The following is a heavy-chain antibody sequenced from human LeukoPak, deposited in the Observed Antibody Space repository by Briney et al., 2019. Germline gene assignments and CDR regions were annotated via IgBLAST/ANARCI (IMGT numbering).Heavy chain of an antibody. D-gene: IGHD3-3*02. CDR1: GFTFVDYG. V-gene: IGHV3-20*04. J-gene: IGHJ4*02. Sequence: GGSLRLSCATSGFTFVDYGLSWVRRAPGKGLEWLCAINYNGAITDYADSVKGRFTISRDNAKNSLYLRMDSLRAEDTALYYCARDRLGPSFSVSHFDLWGQGTLATVSS. CDR3: ARDRLGPSFSVSHFDL. CDR2: INYNGAIT.